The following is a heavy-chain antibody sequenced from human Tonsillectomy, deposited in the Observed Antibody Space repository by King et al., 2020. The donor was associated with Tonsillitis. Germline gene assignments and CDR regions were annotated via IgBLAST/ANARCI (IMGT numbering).Heavy chain of an antibody. CDR2: ISYDGSNK. Sequence: QVQLVESGGGVVQPGRSLRLSCAASGFTFGSYGMHWVRQAPGKGLEWVAVISYDGSNKYYADSVKGRFTISRDNSKNTLYLQMNSLRAEDTAVYYCAKSRDTAMVTFAFDIWGQGTMVTVSS. V-gene: IGHV3-30*18. J-gene: IGHJ3*02. D-gene: IGHD5-18*01. CDR3: AKSRDTAMVTFAFDI. CDR1: GFTFGSYG.